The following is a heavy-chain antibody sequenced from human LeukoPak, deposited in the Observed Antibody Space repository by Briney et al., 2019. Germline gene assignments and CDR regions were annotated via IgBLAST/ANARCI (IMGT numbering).Heavy chain of an antibody. CDR2: IDGDGSST. D-gene: IGHD3-22*01. CDR3: AIDRSSGYYGLDF. CDR1: GFTFSSYW. J-gene: IGHJ4*02. Sequence: PGGSLRLSCAASGFTFSSYWMQWVRQAPGKGLVWVSRIDGDGSSTNYADSVKGRCTISRDNAKNSLYLQMNSLRAEDTAVYYCAIDRSSGYYGLDFWGQGTLVTVSS. V-gene: IGHV3-74*01.